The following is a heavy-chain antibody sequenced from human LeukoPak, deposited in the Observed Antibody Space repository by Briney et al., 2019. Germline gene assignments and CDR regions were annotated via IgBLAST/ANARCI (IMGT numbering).Heavy chain of an antibody. D-gene: IGHD3-22*01. J-gene: IGHJ3*02. CDR1: EFTFSTYS. V-gene: IGHV3-21*01. CDR2: ISSSSSYI. CDR3: AGGGSSGYYYKPRAFDI. Sequence: GGSLRLSCAASEFTFSTYSMNWVRQAPGKGLEWVSSISSSSSYIYYADSVKGRFTISRDNSKNTLYLQMNSLRAEDTAVYYCAGGGSSGYYYKPRAFDIWGQGTMVTVSS.